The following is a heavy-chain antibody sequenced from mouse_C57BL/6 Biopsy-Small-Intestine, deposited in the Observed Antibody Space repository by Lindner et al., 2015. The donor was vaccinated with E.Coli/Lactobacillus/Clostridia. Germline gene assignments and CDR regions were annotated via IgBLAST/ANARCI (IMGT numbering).Heavy chain of an antibody. D-gene: IGHD2-2*01. CDR3: ASVGYDVDY. J-gene: IGHJ2*01. Sequence: VQLQESGPELVKPGASVQMSCKASGYTFTDYNMHWVKQGHGKSLEWIGYINPKNGGIRYNQKFKGKATLTVNKSSSTAYMEFRSLTSEDSAVYYCASVGYDVDYWGQGTTLTVSS. CDR2: INPKNGGI. V-gene: IGHV1-22*01. CDR1: GYTFTDYN.